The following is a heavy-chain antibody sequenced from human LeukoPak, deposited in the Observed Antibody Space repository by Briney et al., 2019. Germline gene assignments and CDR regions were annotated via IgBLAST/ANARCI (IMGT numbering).Heavy chain of an antibody. Sequence: SETLSLTCTVSGYSISSGYYWGWIRQPPGKGLEWIASIYHSGSTYYDPSLKSRVSISVDTSKNQFSLNLSSVTAADTAVYYCARVAGSGPHTGAFDMWGQGTMVTVPS. CDR1: GYSISSGYY. CDR3: ARVAGSGPHTGAFDM. CDR2: IYHSGST. V-gene: IGHV4-38-2*02. J-gene: IGHJ3*02. D-gene: IGHD3-10*01.